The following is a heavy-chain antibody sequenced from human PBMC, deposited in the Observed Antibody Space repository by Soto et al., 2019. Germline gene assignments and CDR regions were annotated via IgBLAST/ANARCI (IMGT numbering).Heavy chain of an antibody. CDR2: SSSSGSTI. Sequence: QVQLVESGGGLVKPGGSLRLSCVASRFTFSDYYMSWIRQAPGKGLEWVSYSSSSGSTIYYADSVKVRFTISRDNAKNSLYLQMNSLRAEDTAVYYCARVISLPLGMDVWGQGTTVTVSS. D-gene: IGHD2-2*01. CDR3: ARVISLPLGMDV. CDR1: RFTFSDYY. V-gene: IGHV3-11*01. J-gene: IGHJ6*02.